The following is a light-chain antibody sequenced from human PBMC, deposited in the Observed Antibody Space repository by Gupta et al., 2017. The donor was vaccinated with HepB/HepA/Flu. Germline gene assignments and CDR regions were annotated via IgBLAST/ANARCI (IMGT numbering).Light chain of an antibody. CDR1: QSVSTAY. CDR3: QQDDSSSFT. V-gene: IGKV3-20*01. J-gene: IGKJ2*01. Sequence: IVLAQSPGTLSLSPGERATLSCRARQSVSTAYLAWYQQKPGQAPTLLIHSASSRATGVPNRFSGSGSGTDFTLTTNRLEPEDFAVYYCQQDDSSSFTFGQGTKLDIK. CDR2: SAS.